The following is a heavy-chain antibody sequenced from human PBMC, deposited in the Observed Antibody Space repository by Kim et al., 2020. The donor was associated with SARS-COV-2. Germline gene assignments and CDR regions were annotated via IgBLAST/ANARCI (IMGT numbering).Heavy chain of an antibody. J-gene: IGHJ4*02. D-gene: IGHD6-13*01. CDR2: ISGSGGST. CDR1: GFTFSSYA. V-gene: IGHV3-23*01. Sequence: GGSLRLSCAASGFTFSSYAMSWVRQAPGKGLEWVSAISGSGGSTYYADSVKGRFTISRDNSKNTLYLQMNSLRAEDTAVYYCAKDQTPYSSSWGFDYWGQGTLVTVSS. CDR3: AKDQTPYSSSWGFDY.